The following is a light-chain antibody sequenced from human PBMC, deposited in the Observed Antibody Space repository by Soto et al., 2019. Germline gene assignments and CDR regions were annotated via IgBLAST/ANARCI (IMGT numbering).Light chain of an antibody. J-gene: IGKJ1*01. CDR1: QDIRSD. CDR3: LQDYTYPRT. CDR2: AAS. Sequence: AIQMTQSPSSLSASVGDRVTITCRARQDIRSDLAWYQKKSGKAPKLLIYAASSLQSGVTSRFSGSGSGSDFTLTISSLQPEDFATYYCLQDYTYPRTFGQGTSVEI. V-gene: IGKV1-6*01.